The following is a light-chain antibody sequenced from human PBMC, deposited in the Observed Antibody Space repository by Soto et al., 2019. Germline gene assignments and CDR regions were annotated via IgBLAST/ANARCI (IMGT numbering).Light chain of an antibody. Sequence: QSALTQPASVSGSPGQSITISCTGTSSDVGGYNYVSWYQQHSGKAPNLIIFDVSNRPSGVSNRFSGSKSGNSASLTISGLQADDEADYYCSSYTGSNTPVVFGGGTKLTVL. V-gene: IGLV2-14*01. CDR1: SSDVGGYNY. J-gene: IGLJ2*01. CDR3: SSYTGSNTPVV. CDR2: DVS.